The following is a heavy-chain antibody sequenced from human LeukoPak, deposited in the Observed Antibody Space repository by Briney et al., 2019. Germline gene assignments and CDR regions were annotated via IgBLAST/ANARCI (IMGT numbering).Heavy chain of an antibody. CDR1: GGSISSYY. CDR2: IYTSGST. V-gene: IGHV4-4*07. CDR3: ARERLKIAVAGTGYFDY. D-gene: IGHD6-19*01. J-gene: IGHJ4*02. Sequence: SETLSLTCTVSGGSISSYYWSWIRQPAGKGLEWIGRIYTSGSTNYNPSLKSRVTMSVDTSKNQFSLKLSSVTAADTAVYYCARERLKIAVAGTGYFDYWGQGTLVTVSS.